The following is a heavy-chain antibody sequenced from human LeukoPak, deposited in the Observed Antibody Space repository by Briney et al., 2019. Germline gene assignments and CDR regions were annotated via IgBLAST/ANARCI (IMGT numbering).Heavy chain of an antibody. CDR2: ITGSDGST. CDR1: GFTFSNYA. CDR3: AKWGDYDVFTGYYDADY. Sequence: GAPLRLSCAASGFTFSNYAMSWVRQAPGKGLEWVSAITGSDGSTYYANSVKGRFTISRDNSKNTLYLQMNSLRAEDTAIYSCAKWGDYDVFTGYYDADYWGQGTLVTVSS. J-gene: IGHJ4*02. V-gene: IGHV3-23*01. D-gene: IGHD3-9*01.